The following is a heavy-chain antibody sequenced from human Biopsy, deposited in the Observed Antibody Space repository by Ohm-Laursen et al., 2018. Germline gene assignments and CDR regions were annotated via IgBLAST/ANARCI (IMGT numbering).Heavy chain of an antibody. CDR2: IYQSGRT. D-gene: IGHD3-22*01. CDR1: GGSFRGYY. V-gene: IGHV4-34*01. CDR3: VRGVDYYDPYHYYALDV. Sequence: GTLSLTRAVYGGSFRGYYWSWIRQPPGKGLEWIGEIYQSGRTNYNPSLKSRVTISVDTSKNQFSLKVRSVTAADTAVYYCVRGVDYYDPYHYYALDVWGQGTTVTVSS. J-gene: IGHJ6*02.